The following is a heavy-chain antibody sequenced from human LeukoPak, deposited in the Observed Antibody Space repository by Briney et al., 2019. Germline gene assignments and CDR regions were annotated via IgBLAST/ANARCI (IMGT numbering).Heavy chain of an antibody. D-gene: IGHD4-17*01. V-gene: IGHV4-59*01. J-gene: IGHJ6*02. CDR3: ARELFYGDYTNYYYYGMDV. Sequence: PSETLSLTCTVSGGSISSYYWSWIRQPPGKGLEWIGYIYYSGSTNYNPSLKSRVTKSVDTSKNQFSLKLSSVTAADTAVYYCARELFYGDYTNYYYYGMDVWGQGTTVTVSS. CDR2: IYYSGST. CDR1: GGSISSYY.